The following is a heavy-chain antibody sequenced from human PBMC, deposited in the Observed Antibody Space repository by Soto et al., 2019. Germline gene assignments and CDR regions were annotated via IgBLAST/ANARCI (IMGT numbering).Heavy chain of an antibody. J-gene: IGHJ3*02. CDR2: IYPGDSDT. Sequence: GESRKISCQGSGYSFTSYWIGWVRQMPGKGLEWMGIIYPGDSDTRYSPSFQGQVTISADKSISTAYLQWSSLKASDTAMYYCARSTYYDSSNGYYKGDAFGSWGQETMVSVAS. D-gene: IGHD3-9*01. CDR3: ARSTYYDSSNGYYKGDAFGS. CDR1: GYSFTSYW. V-gene: IGHV5-51*01.